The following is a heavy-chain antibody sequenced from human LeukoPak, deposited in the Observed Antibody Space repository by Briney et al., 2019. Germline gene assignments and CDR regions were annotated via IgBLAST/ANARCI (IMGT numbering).Heavy chain of an antibody. CDR3: ARQYYDYVWGSYRYTDY. CDR1: GFTFSSYS. Sequence: TGGSLRLSCAASGFTFSSYSMNWVRQAPGKGLEWVSYISSSSSTIYYADSVKGRFTISRDNAKNSLYLQMNSLRAEDTAVYYCARQYYDYVWGSYRYTDYWGQGTLVTVSS. V-gene: IGHV3-48*04. CDR2: ISSSSSTI. D-gene: IGHD3-16*02. J-gene: IGHJ4*02.